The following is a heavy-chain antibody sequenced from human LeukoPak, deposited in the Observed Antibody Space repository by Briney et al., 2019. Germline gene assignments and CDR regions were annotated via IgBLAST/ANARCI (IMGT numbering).Heavy chain of an antibody. CDR3: ARYCSGGSCRGGAHAFDI. Sequence: GGSLRLSCAASGFTFSSYWMSWVRQAPEKGLEWVANIKQDGSEKYYVDSVKGRFTISRDNAKNSLYLQMNSLRAEDTAVYYCARYCSGGSCRGGAHAFDIWGQGTMVTVSS. CDR1: GFTFSSYW. J-gene: IGHJ3*02. CDR2: IKQDGSEK. V-gene: IGHV3-7*01. D-gene: IGHD2-15*01.